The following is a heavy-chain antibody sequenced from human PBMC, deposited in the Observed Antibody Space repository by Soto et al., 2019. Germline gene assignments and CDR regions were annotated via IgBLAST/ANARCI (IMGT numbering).Heavy chain of an antibody. CDR1: GGTFSSYA. J-gene: IGHJ6*02. V-gene: IGHV1-69*12. Sequence: QVQLVQSGAEVKKPGSSVKVSCKASGGTFSSYAISWVRQAPGQGLEWMGGIIPIFGTANYAQKFQGRVTINADESTGTAYMELGSLRSEDTAVYYCARDRGSGQPYYGMDVWGQGTTVTVSS. CDR3: ARDRGSGQPYYGMDV. D-gene: IGHD6-19*01. CDR2: IIPIFGTA.